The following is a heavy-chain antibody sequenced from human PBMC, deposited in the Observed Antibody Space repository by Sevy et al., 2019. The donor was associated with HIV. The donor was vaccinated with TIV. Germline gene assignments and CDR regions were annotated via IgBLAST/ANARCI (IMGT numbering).Heavy chain of an antibody. CDR1: GFSFSSYS. V-gene: IGHV3-7*01. J-gene: IGHJ4*02. CDR3: VRAIAADDSF. CDR2: IKQDGSVT. Sequence: GGSLRLSCVTSGFSFSSYSMNWVRQAPGKGLEWVANIKQDGSVTYYVDSVKGRFTISRDNARNFLYLQMNSLRAEDTARYYCVRAIAADDSFWGQGTLVTVSS. D-gene: IGHD6-13*01.